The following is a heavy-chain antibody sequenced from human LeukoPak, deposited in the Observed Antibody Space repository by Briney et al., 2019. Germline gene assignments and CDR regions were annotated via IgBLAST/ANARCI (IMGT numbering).Heavy chain of an antibody. CDR3: ARVAAAGTGPAYGMDV. J-gene: IGHJ6*02. Sequence: SETLSLTCAVSGGSISSNNWWGWVRQPPGKGLEWIGEIYHSGRPNYNPSLKSRVTISVDKSRNHFSLNLSSVTAADTAVYYCARVAAAGTGPAYGMDVWGQGTTVTVSS. CDR1: GGSISSNNW. CDR2: IYHSGRP. V-gene: IGHV4-4*02. D-gene: IGHD6-13*01.